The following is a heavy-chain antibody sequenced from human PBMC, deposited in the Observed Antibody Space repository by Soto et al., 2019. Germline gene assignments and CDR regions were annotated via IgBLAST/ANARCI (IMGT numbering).Heavy chain of an antibody. CDR1: GGSIRSDGSY. V-gene: IGHV4-31*11. J-gene: IGHJ4*02. Sequence: QVQLQESGPGLVKPSQTLSLTCAVSGGSIRSDGSYWTWIRQLPGRGLEWIGYIYYSGSTSYNPSLESRASISVDSSGNPFSRRLPSGTAADTAVYYCARTARNRSGSPIDSWGQGTLVTVSS. CDR3: ARTARNRSGSPIDS. D-gene: IGHD6-25*01. CDR2: IYYSGST.